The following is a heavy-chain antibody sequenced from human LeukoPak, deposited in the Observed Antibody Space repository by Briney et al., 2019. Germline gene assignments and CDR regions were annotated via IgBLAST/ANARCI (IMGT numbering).Heavy chain of an antibody. CDR2: ISSDGNAM. Sequence: GGSLRLSCAASGFTFTAYLIHWVRQAPGKGLEWVAVISSDGNAMFYADSVKGRFTISRDNSKNTLYLQMNSLRAEDTAVYYCVRESEYYFDHSASFDYWGQGTLVTASS. CDR3: VRESEYYFDHSASFDY. CDR1: GFTFTAYL. D-gene: IGHD3-22*01. V-gene: IGHV3-30-3*01. J-gene: IGHJ4*02.